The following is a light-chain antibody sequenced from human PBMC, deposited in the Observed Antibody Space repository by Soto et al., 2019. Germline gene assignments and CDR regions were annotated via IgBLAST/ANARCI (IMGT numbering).Light chain of an antibody. CDR3: QQYGSSPLT. Sequence: EVVLTQYPGTQSLSPGERDTLSCRASQSVSSSYLAWYPQKPGQAPRLLIYGASSRATGIPDRFSGSGSGTDFTLTISRLEPEDFAVYYCQQYGSSPLTFGQGTKVDI. CDR1: QSVSSSY. CDR2: GAS. V-gene: IGKV3-20*01. J-gene: IGKJ1*01.